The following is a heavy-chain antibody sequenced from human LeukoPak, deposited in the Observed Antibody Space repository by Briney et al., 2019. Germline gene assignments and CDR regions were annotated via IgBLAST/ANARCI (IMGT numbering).Heavy chain of an antibody. Sequence: GESLKISCKGSGYSFTSYWIGWVRQMPGKGLEWMGIIYPGDSDTRYSPPFQGQVTISADKSISTAYLQWSSLKASDTAMYYCARSREVGPDRGAFDIWGQGTMVTVSS. CDR1: GYSFTSYW. J-gene: IGHJ3*02. V-gene: IGHV5-51*01. D-gene: IGHD1-26*01. CDR3: ARSREVGPDRGAFDI. CDR2: IYPGDSDT.